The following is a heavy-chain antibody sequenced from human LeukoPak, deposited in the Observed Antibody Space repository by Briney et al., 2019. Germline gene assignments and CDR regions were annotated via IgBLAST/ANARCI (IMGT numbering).Heavy chain of an antibody. D-gene: IGHD6-19*01. CDR1: GFSFSNYA. CDR3: VKHMRIGVWFFDS. Sequence: GGSLRLSCAASGFSFSNYALSWVRQAPGKGLEWVSLISGSGLQTEYADSVKGRFTISRDNPKNTLSLQMSSLNADDTAVYYCVKHMRIGVWFFDSWGQGTLVTVSS. J-gene: IGHJ4*02. CDR2: ISGSGLQT. V-gene: IGHV3-23*01.